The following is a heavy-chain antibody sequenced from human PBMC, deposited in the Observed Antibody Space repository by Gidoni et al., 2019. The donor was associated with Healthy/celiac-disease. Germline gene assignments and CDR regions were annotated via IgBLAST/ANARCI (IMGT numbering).Heavy chain of an antibody. CDR1: GFPFRSYA. CDR2: ISYDGSNK. Sequence: QVQLVESGGGVVQPGRSLRLSCAASGFPFRSYAMHWVRQAPGKGLEWVAVISYDGSNKYYADSVKGRFTISRDKSKNTLYLQMNSLRAEDTAVYYCARDVSEYYYYGMDVWGQGTTVTVSS. V-gene: IGHV3-30-3*01. J-gene: IGHJ6*02. CDR3: ARDVSEYYYYGMDV.